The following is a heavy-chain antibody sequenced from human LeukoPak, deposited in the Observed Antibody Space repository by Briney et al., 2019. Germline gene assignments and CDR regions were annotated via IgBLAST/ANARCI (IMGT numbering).Heavy chain of an antibody. CDR2: ISNDERGK. CDR1: GFTFTNYA. J-gene: IGHJ4*02. CDR3: AREFHSSGYAGTFDC. V-gene: IGHV3-30*04. D-gene: IGHD3-22*01. Sequence: GGSLRLSCAASGFTFTNYAMTWVRQAPGKGLEWVAAISNDERGKYYADSVKGRFSISRDNSKNTLHLQIDSLRVEDTAVYYCAREFHSSGYAGTFDCWGQGTLVTVSP.